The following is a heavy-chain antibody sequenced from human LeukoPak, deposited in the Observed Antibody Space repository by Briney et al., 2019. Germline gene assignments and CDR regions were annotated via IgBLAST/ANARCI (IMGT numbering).Heavy chain of an antibody. CDR1: GFTVSSNY. V-gene: IGHV3-66*01. Sequence: PGGSLRLSCAASGFTVSSNYMSWVRQAPGKGLEWVSVIYSGGSTYYADSVKGRFTISRDKSKNTLHLQMNSLRAEDTAVYYCAKSKYSNYGPIDYWGQGTLVTVSS. CDR3: AKSKYSNYGPIDY. CDR2: IYSGGST. D-gene: IGHD4-11*01. J-gene: IGHJ4*02.